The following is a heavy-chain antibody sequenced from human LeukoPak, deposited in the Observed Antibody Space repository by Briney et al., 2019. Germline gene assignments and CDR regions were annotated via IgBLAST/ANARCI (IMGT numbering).Heavy chain of an antibody. CDR2: IYYSGST. J-gene: IGHJ4*02. CDR1: GGSISSYY. V-gene: IGHV4-59*01. Sequence: SETLSLTCTVSGGSISSYYWSWIRQPPGKGLEWIGYIYYSGSTNYNPSLKSRVTISVDTSKNQFSLKLSSVTAADTAVYYCARGDDYVWGRYRFDYWGQGTLVTVSS. D-gene: IGHD3-16*02. CDR3: ARGDDYVWGRYRFDY.